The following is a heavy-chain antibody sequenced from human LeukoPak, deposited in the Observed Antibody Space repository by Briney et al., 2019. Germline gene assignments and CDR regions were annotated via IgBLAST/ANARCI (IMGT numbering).Heavy chain of an antibody. D-gene: IGHD2-15*01. V-gene: IGHV4-31*03. J-gene: IGHJ4*02. CDR3: ARVVVAAEYYFDY. CDR1: GGSISSGGYY. Sequence: SETLSLTCTVSGGSISSGGYYWSWIRQHPGTGLEWIGYIYYSGSTYYNPSLKSRVTISVDTSKNQFSLKLSSVTAADTAVYYCARVVVAAEYYFDYWGQGTLVTVSS. CDR2: IYYSGST.